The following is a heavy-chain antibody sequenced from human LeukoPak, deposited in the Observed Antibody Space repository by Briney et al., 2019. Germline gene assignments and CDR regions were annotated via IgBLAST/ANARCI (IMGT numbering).Heavy chain of an antibody. CDR3: ARNYCMGSSSPRFDS. D-gene: IGHD6-6*01. J-gene: IGHJ4*02. CDR1: GGSISIGGYY. Sequence: SETLSLTCTVSGGSISIGGYYWSLIRQHPGKGLEWIGYIYYSGSTYYSPSLKSRVTISVDTSKNQFSLKLSSVTAADTAVYYCARNYCMGSSSPRFDSWGQGTLVTVSS. V-gene: IGHV4-31*03. CDR2: IYYSGST.